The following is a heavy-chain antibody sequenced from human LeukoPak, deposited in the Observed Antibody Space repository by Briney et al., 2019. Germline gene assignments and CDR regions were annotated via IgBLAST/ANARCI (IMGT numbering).Heavy chain of an antibody. J-gene: IGHJ4*02. Sequence: SETLSLTCTVSGGSIRSYYWSWIRQPPGKGLEWIGSIYYTGSTDYNPSLKSRVTISVDMSNNRFSLKLSSVTAADTAVYYCARRDGYTLPYDYWGQGTLVTVSS. CDR2: IYYTGST. CDR3: ARRDGYTLPYDY. CDR1: GGSIRSYY. D-gene: IGHD5-24*01. V-gene: IGHV4-59*01.